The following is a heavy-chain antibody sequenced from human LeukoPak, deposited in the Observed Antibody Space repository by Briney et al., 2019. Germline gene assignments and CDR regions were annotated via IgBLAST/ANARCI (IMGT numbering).Heavy chain of an antibody. CDR3: ARDRPVGNVWGSYRLGGLDY. CDR2: IHTSGNT. J-gene: IGHJ4*02. V-gene: IGHV4-61*09. Sequence: SETLSLTCTVSGGSISSGSYCWSWIRQPAGKGLEWIGHIHTSGNTNYNPSLKSRVTISVDTSKNQFSLKLSSVTAADTAVYYCARDRPVGNVWGSYRLGGLDYWGQGTLVTVSS. D-gene: IGHD3-16*02. CDR1: GGSISSGSYC.